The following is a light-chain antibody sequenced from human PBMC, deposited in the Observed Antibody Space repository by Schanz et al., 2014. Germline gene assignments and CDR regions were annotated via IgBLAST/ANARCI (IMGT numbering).Light chain of an antibody. J-gene: IGKJ4*01. CDR2: GAS. Sequence: PGERATLSCRASQSVTSTSLAWYQQKPGQAPRLLISGASSRATGIPDRFSGRGSGTDFTLTISSLEPEDFAVYYCQHRGNWPPLTFGGGTKVEIK. CDR1: QSVTSTS. CDR3: QHRGNWPPLT. V-gene: IGKV3-11*01.